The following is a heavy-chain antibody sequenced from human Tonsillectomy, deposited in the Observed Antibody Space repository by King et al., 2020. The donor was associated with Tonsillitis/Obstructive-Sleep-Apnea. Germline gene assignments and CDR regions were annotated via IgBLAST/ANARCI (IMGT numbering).Heavy chain of an antibody. J-gene: IGHJ6*03. D-gene: IGHD1-26*01. V-gene: IGHV3-49*04. CDR1: GFTFGDYA. Sequence: DVQLVESGGGLVQPGRSLRLSCTASGFTFGDYAMSWVRQAPGKGLEWVGFIRSKAYGGTTEYGASVKGKFTISRDDSKSIAYLQMNSLKTEDTAVYYCTRDRWEAPYYYYYYMDVWGKGTTVTVSS. CDR2: IRSKAYGGTT. CDR3: TRDRWEAPYYYYYYMDV.